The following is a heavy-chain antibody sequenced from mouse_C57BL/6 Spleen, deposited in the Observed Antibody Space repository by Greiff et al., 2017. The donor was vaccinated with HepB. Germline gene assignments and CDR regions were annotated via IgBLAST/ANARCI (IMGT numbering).Heavy chain of an antibody. CDR3: ARGYGSSYDWYFDV. J-gene: IGHJ1*03. CDR2: IDPSDSYT. Sequence: QVQLQQPGAELVMPGASVKLSCKASGYTFTSYWMHWVKQRPGQGLEWIGEIDPSDSYTNYNQKFKGKSTLTVDKSSSTAYMQLSSLTSEDSAVYYCARGYGSSYDWYFDVWGTETTVTVSS. CDR1: GYTFTSYW. V-gene: IGHV1-69*01. D-gene: IGHD1-1*01.